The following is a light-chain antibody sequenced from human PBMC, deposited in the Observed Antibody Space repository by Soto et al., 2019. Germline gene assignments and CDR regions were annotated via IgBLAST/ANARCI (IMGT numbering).Light chain of an antibody. CDR1: SSDVGGYNY. V-gene: IGLV2-14*03. CDR3: SSYTSSSTLEG. CDR2: DVS. Sequence: QSALTQPASVSGSPGQSITISCTGTSSDVGGYNYVSWYQQHPGKAPKLMICDVSNRPSGVSNRFSGSKSGNTASLTISGLQAEDEADYYCSSYTSSSTLEGFGTGTRSPS. J-gene: IGLJ1*01.